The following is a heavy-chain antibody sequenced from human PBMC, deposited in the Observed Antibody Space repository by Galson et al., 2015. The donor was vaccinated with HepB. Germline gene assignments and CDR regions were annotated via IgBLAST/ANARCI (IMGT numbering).Heavy chain of an antibody. CDR1: GGTFSSYA. J-gene: IGHJ4*02. CDR3: AAVRYYYDSSGYRDPPREIDDY. V-gene: IGHV1-69*06. D-gene: IGHD3-22*01. CDR2: IIPIFGTA. Sequence: SVKVSCKASGGTFSSYAISWVRQAPGQGLEWMGGIIPIFGTANYAQKFQGRVTITADKSTSTAYMELSSLRSEDTAVYYCAAVRYYYDSSGYRDPPREIDDYWGQGTLVTVSS.